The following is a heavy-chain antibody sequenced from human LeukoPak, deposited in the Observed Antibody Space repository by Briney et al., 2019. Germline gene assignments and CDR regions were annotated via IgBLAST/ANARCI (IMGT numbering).Heavy chain of an antibody. CDR2: MYYSGST. CDR3: ARGRDTAGI. Sequence: SETLSLTCTVSGGSISNTSYYWGWIRQPPGKGLEWIGSMYYSGSTHYSPSLKSRVTMSVDTSKNQFSLKLSSLTAADTAVYYCARGRDTAGIWGQGTLVSVSS. CDR1: GGSISNTSYY. J-gene: IGHJ4*02. D-gene: IGHD5-18*01. V-gene: IGHV4-39*07.